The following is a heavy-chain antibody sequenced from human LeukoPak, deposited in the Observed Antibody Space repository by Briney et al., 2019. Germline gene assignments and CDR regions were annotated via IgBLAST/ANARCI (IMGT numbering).Heavy chain of an antibody. CDR3: SRVGSSSQYPDAY. V-gene: IGHV1-18*01. Sequence: ASVKVSCKASGYTFTSHGISWVRQAPCQGHEWIGWISAYNGNTNYAQNLQCKVTITTDPTTSPAYPNWRGPRSDATAAHYFSRVGSSSQYPDAYWGQGTLVTVSS. J-gene: IGHJ4*02. D-gene: IGHD6-13*01. CDR1: GYTFTSHG. CDR2: ISAYNGNT.